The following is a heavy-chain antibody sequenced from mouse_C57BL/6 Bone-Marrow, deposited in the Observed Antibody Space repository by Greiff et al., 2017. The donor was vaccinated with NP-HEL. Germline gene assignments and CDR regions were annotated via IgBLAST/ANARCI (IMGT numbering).Heavy chain of an antibody. J-gene: IGHJ3*01. V-gene: IGHV1-55*01. Sequence: QVQLQQPGAELVKPGASVKMSCKASGYTFTSYWITWVKQRPGQGLEWIGDIYPGSGSTNYNEKFKSKATLTVDTSSSTAYMQLSSLTSEDSAVYYCARSPYDYGRFAYWGQGTLVTVSA. CDR3: ARSPYDYGRFAY. CDR2: IYPGSGST. D-gene: IGHD2-4*01. CDR1: GYTFTSYW.